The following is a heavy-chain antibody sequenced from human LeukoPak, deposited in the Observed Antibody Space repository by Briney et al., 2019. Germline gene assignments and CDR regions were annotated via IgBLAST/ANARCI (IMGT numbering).Heavy chain of an antibody. CDR3: ARDSPYSGSYYRSLDY. V-gene: IGHV1-3*01. D-gene: IGHD1-26*01. CDR2: INAGNGNT. CDR1: GYTFTSYG. Sequence: ASVKVSCKASGYTFTSYGISWVRQAPGQGLEWMGWINAGNGNTKYSQKFQGRVTITRDTSASTAYMELSSLRSEDTAVYYCARDSPYSGSYYRSLDYWGQGTLVTVSS. J-gene: IGHJ4*02.